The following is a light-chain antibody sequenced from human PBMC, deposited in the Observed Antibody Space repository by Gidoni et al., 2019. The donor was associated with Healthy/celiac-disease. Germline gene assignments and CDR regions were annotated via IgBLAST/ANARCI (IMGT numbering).Light chain of an antibody. CDR1: SSDVGGYNY. J-gene: IGLJ3*02. Sequence: QSALTKPASVSGSPRQSITISCTGTSSDVGGYNYVSWYQQHPGKAPKLMIYEVSNRPSGVSNRFSGSKSGNTASLTISGLQAEDEADYYCSSYTSSTPTFGGGTKLTVL. CDR3: SSYTSSTPT. CDR2: EVS. V-gene: IGLV2-14*01.